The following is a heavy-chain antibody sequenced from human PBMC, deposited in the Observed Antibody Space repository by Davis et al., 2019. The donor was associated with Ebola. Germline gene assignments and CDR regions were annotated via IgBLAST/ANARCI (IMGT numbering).Heavy chain of an antibody. CDR1: GGPISSYY. CDR2: IYYRGST. Sequence: SETLSLTCTVSGGPISSYYWSWIRQPPGKGLEWLGYIYYRGSTNYNPSLKSRVTISVDTSKNQFSLKLSSVTAADTAVYYCARGSLWWGDSSGYYFDYWGQGTLVTVSS. V-gene: IGHV4-59*01. J-gene: IGHJ4*02. D-gene: IGHD3-22*01. CDR3: ARGSLWWGDSSGYYFDY.